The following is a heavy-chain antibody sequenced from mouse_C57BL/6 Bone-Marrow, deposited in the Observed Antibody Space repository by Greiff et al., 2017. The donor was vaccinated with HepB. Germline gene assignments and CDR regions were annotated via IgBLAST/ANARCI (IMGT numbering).Heavy chain of an antibody. Sequence: QVQLKESGAELVRPGASVTLSCKASGYTFTDYEMHWVKQTPVHGLEWIGAIDPETGGTAYNQKFKGKAILTADKSSSTAYMELRSLTSEDSAVYYCTRDWEMDYWGQGTSVTVSS. D-gene: IGHD4-1*01. CDR2: IDPETGGT. J-gene: IGHJ4*01. CDR3: TRDWEMDY. CDR1: GYTFTDYE. V-gene: IGHV1-15*01.